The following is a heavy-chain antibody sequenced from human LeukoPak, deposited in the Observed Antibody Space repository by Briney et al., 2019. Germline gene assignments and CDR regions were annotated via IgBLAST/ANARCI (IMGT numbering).Heavy chain of an antibody. CDR2: ISSSSSYI. CDR1: GFTFSSYS. V-gene: IGHV3-21*01. J-gene: IGHJ6*03. CDR3: ARDALNYDFWSGYYISYYYYYMDV. Sequence: GGSLRLSCAASGFTFSSYSMNWVRQAPGEGLEWVSSISSSSSYIYYADSVKGRFTISRDNAKNSLYLQMNSLRAEDTAVYYCARDALNYDFWSGYYISYYYYYMDVWGKGTTVTVSS. D-gene: IGHD3-3*01.